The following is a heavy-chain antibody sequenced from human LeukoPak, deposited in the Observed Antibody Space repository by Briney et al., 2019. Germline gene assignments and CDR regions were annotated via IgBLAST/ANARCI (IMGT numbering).Heavy chain of an antibody. J-gene: IGHJ4*02. CDR3: ASGVEMATPPDY. CDR2: INPSGGST. D-gene: IGHD2-8*01. CDR1: GYTFTSYG. Sequence: GASVKVSCKASGYTFTSYGISWVRQAPGQGLEWMGIINPSGGSTSYAQKFQGRVTMTRDTSTSTVYMELSSLRSEDTAVYYCASGVEMATPPDYWGQGTLVTVSS. V-gene: IGHV1-46*01.